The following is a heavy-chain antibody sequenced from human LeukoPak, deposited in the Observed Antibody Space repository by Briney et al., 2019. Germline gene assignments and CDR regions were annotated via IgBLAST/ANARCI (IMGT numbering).Heavy chain of an antibody. J-gene: IGHJ4*02. CDR3: AREPSTTDAHY. CDR1: GYTFTSYA. CDR2: IIPIFGTA. D-gene: IGHD1-26*01. Sequence: GASVKVSCKASGYTFTSYAMHWVRQAPGQGLEWMGGIIPIFGTANYAQKFQGRVTITADESTSTAYMELSSLRSEDTAVYYCAREPSTTDAHYWGQGTLVTVSS. V-gene: IGHV1-69*13.